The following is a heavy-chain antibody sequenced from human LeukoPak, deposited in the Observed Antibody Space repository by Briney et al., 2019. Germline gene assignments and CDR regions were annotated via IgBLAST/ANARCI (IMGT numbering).Heavy chain of an antibody. J-gene: IGHJ6*02. CDR1: GYTFTSYG. CDR2: ISAYNGNT. Sequence: ALVKVSCTASGYTFTSYGISWVRQAPGQGLEWMGWISAYNGNTNYAQKLQGRVTMTTDTSTSTAYMELRSLRSDDTAVYYCARDGDYTDYYYGMDVWGQGTTVTVSS. D-gene: IGHD4-17*01. V-gene: IGHV1-18*01. CDR3: ARDGDYTDYYYGMDV.